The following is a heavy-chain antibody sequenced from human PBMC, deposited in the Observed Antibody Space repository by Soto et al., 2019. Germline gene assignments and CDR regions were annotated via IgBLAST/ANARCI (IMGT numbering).Heavy chain of an antibody. CDR1: GFTFSSYA. CDR3: AGGGYCISTSCYLNWFDP. Sequence: QVQLVESGGGVVQPGRSLRLSCAASGFTFSSYAMHWVRQAPGKGLEWVALISYYGSNKYYADSVKGRFTISRDNSKNTLYLQMNSLRAEDTAVYYCAGGGYCISTSCYLNWFDPWGQGTLVTVSS. J-gene: IGHJ5*02. V-gene: IGHV3-30-3*01. CDR2: ISYYGSNK. D-gene: IGHD2-2*01.